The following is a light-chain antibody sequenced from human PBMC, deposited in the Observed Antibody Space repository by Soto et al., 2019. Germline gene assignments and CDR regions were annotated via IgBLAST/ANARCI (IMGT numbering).Light chain of an antibody. CDR1: SSDVGGYNF. CDR3: TSYTSRYTFV. V-gene: IGLV2-14*01. J-gene: IGLJ1*01. Sequence: QSVLTQPASVSGSPGQSVTFSCTGTSSDVGGYNFVSWYQQHPGKAPKLIIYEVSNRPSGVSNRCSGSKSGNTASLTISGLQPEDEADYYCTSYTSRYTFVFGTGTKVTVL. CDR2: EVS.